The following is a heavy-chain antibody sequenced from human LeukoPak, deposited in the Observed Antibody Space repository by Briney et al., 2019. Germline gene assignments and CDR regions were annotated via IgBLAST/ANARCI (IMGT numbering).Heavy chain of an antibody. Sequence: SETLSLTCTVSGGSISSGAYYWSCIRRHPGKGLEWIGYIYYSGSTYYNPSLKSRVIISVDTSKNQFSLKLSSVTAADTAVYYCARYAGYGDHTPFDYWGQGTLVTVSS. CDR1: GGSISSGAYY. D-gene: IGHD5-12*01. J-gene: IGHJ4*02. CDR2: IYYSGST. V-gene: IGHV4-31*03. CDR3: ARYAGYGDHTPFDY.